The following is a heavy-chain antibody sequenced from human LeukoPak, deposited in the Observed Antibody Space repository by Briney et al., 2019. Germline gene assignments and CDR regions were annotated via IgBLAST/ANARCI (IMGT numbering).Heavy chain of an antibody. CDR2: IYNSGST. D-gene: IGHD6-13*01. Sequence: SETLSLTCTVSGDSFSYFYWSWIRQPPGKGLEWIGYIYNSGSTDYNPSLKSRVTISLDTSKNQFSLKLSSVTAADTAVYYCARGVVAAAGRTFDFWGQGTLVTVSS. J-gene: IGHJ4*02. CDR1: GDSFSYFY. CDR3: ARGVVAAAGRTFDF. V-gene: IGHV4-59*01.